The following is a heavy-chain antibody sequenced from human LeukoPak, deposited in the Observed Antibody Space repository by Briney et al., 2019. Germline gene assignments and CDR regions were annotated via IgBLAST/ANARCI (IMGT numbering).Heavy chain of an antibody. J-gene: IGHJ4*02. CDR2: ISGSGGST. V-gene: IGHV3-23*01. CDR1: GFTFSNYA. CDR3: ARPYDISTGYFDY. Sequence: GGSLRLSCAASGFTFSNYAMSWVRQAPGKGLEWVSAISGSGGSTYYANSVKGRFTISRDSPKDTLYLQMNTLRAEDTAMYYCARPYDISTGYFDYWGQGTLVTVSS. D-gene: IGHD3-9*01.